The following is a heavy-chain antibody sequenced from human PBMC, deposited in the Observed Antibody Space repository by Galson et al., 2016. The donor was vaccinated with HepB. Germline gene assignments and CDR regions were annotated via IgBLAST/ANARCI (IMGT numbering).Heavy chain of an antibody. CDR1: GFTFSNYA. J-gene: IGHJ3*02. CDR3: AKDRLQYFDWLFPDTFDI. V-gene: IGHV3-23*01. CDR2: ISGNGSST. D-gene: IGHD3-9*01. Sequence: SLRLSCAASGFTFSNYAMSWVRQAPGKGLEWVSGISGNGSSTYYPDSVKGRFTISRDNSKNLLYVHMNSLRAEDTAVYYCAKDRLQYFDWLFPDTFDIWGQGTLVTVSS.